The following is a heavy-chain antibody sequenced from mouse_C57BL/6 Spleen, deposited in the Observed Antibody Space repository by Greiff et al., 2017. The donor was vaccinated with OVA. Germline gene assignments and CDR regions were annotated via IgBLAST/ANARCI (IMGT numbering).Heavy chain of an antibody. D-gene: IGHD4-1*01. Sequence: VQLQQSGPGLVKPSQSLSLTCSVTGYSITSGYYWNWIRQFPGNKLEWMGYISYDGSNNYNPSLKNRISITRDTSKNQFFLKLNSVTTEDTATYYCARGGLTGSEGNAMDYWGQGTSVTVSS. J-gene: IGHJ4*01. CDR1: GYSITSGYY. CDR2: ISYDGSN. V-gene: IGHV3-6*01. CDR3: ARGGLTGSEGNAMDY.